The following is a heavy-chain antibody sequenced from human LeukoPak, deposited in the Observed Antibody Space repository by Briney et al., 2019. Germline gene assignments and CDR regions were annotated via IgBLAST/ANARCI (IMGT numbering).Heavy chain of an antibody. CDR2: MNQDGSEK. V-gene: IGHV3-7*01. D-gene: IGHD3-16*01. CDR1: GFTFSESW. CDR3: ATYTHWVAGDV. J-gene: IGHJ6*02. Sequence: PGGSLRLPCAASGFTFSESWMSWVRQAPGKGLEWVANMNQDGSEKDYVDSVKGRFTISRDNARESLYLQMSSLRAEDTAVYYCATYTHWVAGDVWGHGTTVTVSS.